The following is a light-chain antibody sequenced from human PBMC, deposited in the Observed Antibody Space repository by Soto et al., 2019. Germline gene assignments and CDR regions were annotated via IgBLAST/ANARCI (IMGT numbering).Light chain of an antibody. Sequence: DIQMTQSPSTLSASVGDRVTITCRASQSISSWLAWYQQKPGKAPKLLIYDASSLESGVPSRFSGSGSGTEFTLTISSLQPDDFAPYYCQQYNSYSGTFGQGTKVDI. CDR2: DAS. CDR3: QQYNSYSGT. J-gene: IGKJ1*01. V-gene: IGKV1-5*01. CDR1: QSISSW.